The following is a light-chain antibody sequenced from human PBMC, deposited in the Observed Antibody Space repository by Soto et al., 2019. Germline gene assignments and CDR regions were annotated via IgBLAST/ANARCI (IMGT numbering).Light chain of an antibody. Sequence: DIQMTQSPSSLSASVGDRVTITCRASQGIDNYLAWYQQKPGKAPKLLIYAASTLQSGVPSRFTGSGSGTDFTLTISSLQPEDAATYYCQKCKVAPFTFGGGTTVDIK. J-gene: IGKJ4*01. V-gene: IGKV1-27*01. CDR2: AAS. CDR1: QGIDNY. CDR3: QKCKVAPFT.